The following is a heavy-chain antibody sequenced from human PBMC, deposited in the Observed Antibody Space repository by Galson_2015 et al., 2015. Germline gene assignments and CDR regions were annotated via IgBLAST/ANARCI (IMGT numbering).Heavy chain of an antibody. J-gene: IGHJ4*02. CDR3: ARDIVVVPAAIYYFDY. Sequence: SLRLSCAASGFTFSSYWMSWVRQAPGKGLEWVANIKQDGSGKYYVDSVKGRFTISRDNAKNSLYLQMNSLRAEDTAVYYCARDIVVVPAAIYYFDYWGQGTLVTVSS. CDR1: GFTFSSYW. CDR2: IKQDGSGK. D-gene: IGHD2-2*01. V-gene: IGHV3-7*03.